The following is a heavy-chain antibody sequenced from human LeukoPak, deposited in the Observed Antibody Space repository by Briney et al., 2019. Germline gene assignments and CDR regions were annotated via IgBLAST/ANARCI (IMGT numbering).Heavy chain of an antibody. D-gene: IGHD3-3*01. CDR3: ARAFTIFGVPRHGMDV. Sequence: PSETLSLTCAVYGGSFSGYYWSWIRQPPGKGLEWIGEINHSGSTNYNPSLRSRVTISVDTSKNQFSLKLSSVTAADTAVYYCARAFTIFGVPRHGMDVWGQGTTVTVSS. J-gene: IGHJ6*02. V-gene: IGHV4-34*01. CDR1: GGSFSGYY. CDR2: INHSGST.